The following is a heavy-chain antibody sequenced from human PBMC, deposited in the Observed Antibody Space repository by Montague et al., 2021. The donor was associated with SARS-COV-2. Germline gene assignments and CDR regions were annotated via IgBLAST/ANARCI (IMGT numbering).Heavy chain of an antibody. CDR2: VFYTGIY. CDR1: RGFISNYY. J-gene: IGHJ4*02. CDR3: ARGLGYNFDY. Sequence: SETLSLTCTVSRGFISNYYWNWIRQSPDKGLEWIGVVFYTGIYKYNPSLESRVTISLDTSGNQFSLWLTSVTAADTAVYFCARGLGYNFDYWGQGILVTV. D-gene: IGHD5-12*01. V-gene: IGHV4-59*01.